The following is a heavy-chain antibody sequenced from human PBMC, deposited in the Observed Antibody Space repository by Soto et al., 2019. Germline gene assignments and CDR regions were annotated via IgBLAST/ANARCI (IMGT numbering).Heavy chain of an antibody. D-gene: IGHD2-2*01. J-gene: IGHJ6*02. Sequence: PGGSLGLSCAASGFTFSSYSMNWVRQAPGKGLEWVSSISSSSSYIYYADSVKGRFTISRDNAKNSLYLQMNSLRAEDTAVYYCARDGEDIVVVPASYGMDVWGQGTTVTVSS. CDR3: ARDGEDIVVVPASYGMDV. CDR1: GFTFSSYS. V-gene: IGHV3-21*01. CDR2: ISSSSSYI.